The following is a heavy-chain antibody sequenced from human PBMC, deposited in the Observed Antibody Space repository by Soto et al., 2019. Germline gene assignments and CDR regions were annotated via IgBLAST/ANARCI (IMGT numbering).Heavy chain of an antibody. D-gene: IGHD2-8*01. CDR1: EFTFSSYW. J-gene: IGHJ4*02. V-gene: IGHV3-74*01. Sequence: EEQLVESGGGLVQPGGSLRLSCAASEFTFSSYWMHWVRQAPGQGLVWVSRINPGGSITAYADSVRGRFTISRDNAKNTLYLQMNRLRGDDTAVYYCARVPTGKYGVWNYWGQGTLVTVSS. CDR3: ARVPTGKYGVWNY. CDR2: INPGGSIT.